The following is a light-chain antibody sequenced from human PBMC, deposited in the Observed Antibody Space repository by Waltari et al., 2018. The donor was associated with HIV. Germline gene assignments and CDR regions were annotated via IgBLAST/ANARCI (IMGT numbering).Light chain of an antibody. CDR1: SSDIDGYNY. Sequence: QSALTQPASVSGSPGQSITISCTGTSSDIDGYNYVSWYQHHPGKAPKLMIYDVSNRPSGLSNRFSGSKSGNTASLTISGLQAEDEADYYCSSYTSSSTKVFGGGTKLTVL. CDR3: SSYTSSSTKV. J-gene: IGLJ2*01. V-gene: IGLV2-14*03. CDR2: DVS.